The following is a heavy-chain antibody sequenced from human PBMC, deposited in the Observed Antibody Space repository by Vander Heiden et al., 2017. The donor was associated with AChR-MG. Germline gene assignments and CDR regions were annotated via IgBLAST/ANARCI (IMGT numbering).Heavy chain of an antibody. Sequence: QVQLVQSGAEVKKPGASVKVSCKASGYTFTGYYMHWVRQAPGQGLEWMGWINPNSGGTNYAQKFQGRVTMTRDTSISTAYMELSRLRSDDTAVYYCARLDSSGYRYYYYYGMDVWGQGTTVTVSS. CDR2: INPNSGGT. CDR3: ARLDSSGYRYYYYYGMDV. V-gene: IGHV1-2*02. CDR1: GYTFTGYY. J-gene: IGHJ6*02. D-gene: IGHD3-22*01.